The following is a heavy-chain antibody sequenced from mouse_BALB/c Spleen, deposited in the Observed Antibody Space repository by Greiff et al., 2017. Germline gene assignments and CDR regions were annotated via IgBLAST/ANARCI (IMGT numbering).Heavy chain of an antibody. D-gene: IGHD1-2*01. V-gene: IGHV5-4*02. CDR3: ARSWISSLLDYYAMDY. J-gene: IGHJ4*01. CDR1: GFTFSDYY. CDR2: ISDGGSYT. Sequence: EVKLVESGGGLVKPGGSLKLSCAASGFTFSDYYMYWVRQTPEKRLEWVATISDGGSYTYYPDSVKGRFTISRDNAKNNLYLQMSSLKSEDTAMYYCARSWISSLLDYYAMDYWGQGTSVTVSS.